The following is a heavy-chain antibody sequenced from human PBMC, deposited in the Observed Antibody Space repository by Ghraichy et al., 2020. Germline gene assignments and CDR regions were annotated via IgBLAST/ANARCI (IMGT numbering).Heavy chain of an antibody. V-gene: IGHV4-59*01. J-gene: IGHJ6*03. CDR1: GGSISSYY. CDR2: IYYSGST. Sequence: SETLSLTCTVSGGSISSYYWSWIRQPPGKGLEWIGYIYYSGSTNYNPSLKSRVTISVDTSKNQFSLKLSSVTAADTAVYYCARGPHYDFWSPYYMDVWGKGTTVTVSS. CDR3: ARGPHYDFWSPYYMDV. D-gene: IGHD3-3*01.